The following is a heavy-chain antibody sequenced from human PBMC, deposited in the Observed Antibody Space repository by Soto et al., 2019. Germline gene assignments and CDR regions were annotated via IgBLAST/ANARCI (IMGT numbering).Heavy chain of an antibody. CDR3: ARDGYYGSGSYGMDV. J-gene: IGHJ6*02. V-gene: IGHV1-18*01. CDR1: GYTFTRSG. CDR2: ISDYNGNT. D-gene: IGHD3-10*01. Sequence: ASVKVSCKASGYTFTRSGISWVRQAPGQGLEWLGWISDYNGNTNYAQKFQGRVIMTTDTSTKTAYMVLRSLRFDDTAVYYCARDGYYGSGSYGMDVWGQGTTVTVSS.